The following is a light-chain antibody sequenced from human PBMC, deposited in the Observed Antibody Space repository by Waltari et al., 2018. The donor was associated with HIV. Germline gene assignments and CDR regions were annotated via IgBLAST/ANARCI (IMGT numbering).Light chain of an antibody. V-gene: IGLV1-44*01. CDR2: SNN. J-gene: IGLJ2*01. CDR3: GTWDDSLNGWEV. CDR1: SSNIGNDA. Sequence: QSVLTQPPSASGTPGQTVTISCSGSSSNIGNDAVNWYQQLPGTAPKLLIYSNNQRPSGVPDRFSGSKSGTSASLAISGLQSEDQAEYYCGTWDDSLNGWEVFGGGTKLTVL.